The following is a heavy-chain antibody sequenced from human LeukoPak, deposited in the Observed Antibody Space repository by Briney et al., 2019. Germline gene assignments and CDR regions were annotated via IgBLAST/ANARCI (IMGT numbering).Heavy chain of an antibody. V-gene: IGHV3-9*01. CDR3: AKGGGGSKYERGLDF. CDR2: INWNSGSK. Sequence: QPGGSLRLSCAASGFNFDDYAMHWVRQPPGKGLEWVSGINWNSGSKGYADSVKGRFTISRDNAKNSLFLQMNSLRPEDTALYYCAKGGGGSKYERGLDFWGQGTVVTVSS. CDR1: GFNFDDYA. J-gene: IGHJ4*01. D-gene: IGHD2-15*01.